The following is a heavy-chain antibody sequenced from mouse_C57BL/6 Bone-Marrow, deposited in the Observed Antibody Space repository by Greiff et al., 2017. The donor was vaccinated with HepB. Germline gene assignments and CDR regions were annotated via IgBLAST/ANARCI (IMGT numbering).Heavy chain of an antibody. Sequence: VQLKESGPGLVKPSQSLSLTCSVTGYSITSGYYWNWIRQFPGNKLEWMGYISYDGSNNYNPSLKNRISITRDTSKNQFFLKLNSVTTEDTATYYCARAYYSKFAYWGQGTLVTVSA. V-gene: IGHV3-6*01. CDR2: ISYDGSN. J-gene: IGHJ3*01. D-gene: IGHD2-5*01. CDR3: ARAYYSKFAY. CDR1: GYSITSGYY.